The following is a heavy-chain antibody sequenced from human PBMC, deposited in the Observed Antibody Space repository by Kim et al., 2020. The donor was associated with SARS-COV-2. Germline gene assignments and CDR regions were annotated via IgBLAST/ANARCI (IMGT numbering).Heavy chain of an antibody. Sequence: GGSLRLSCSASGFTFGDYGMSWFRQAPGKGLEWVSFIRSKTYGGTIEYAASVKGRFTISRDDSKSIAYLQMNSLKTEDTAVYYCTTTPRLTRGVIITYYFDYWGQGTLVTVSS. CDR1: GFTFGDYG. V-gene: IGHV3-49*03. D-gene: IGHD3-10*01. CDR3: TTTPRLTRGVIITYYFDY. J-gene: IGHJ4*02. CDR2: IRSKTYGGTI.